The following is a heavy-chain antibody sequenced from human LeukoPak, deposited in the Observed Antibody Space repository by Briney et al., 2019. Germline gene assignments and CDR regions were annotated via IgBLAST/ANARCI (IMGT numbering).Heavy chain of an antibody. CDR2: INTNTGYP. CDR1: GYTFTSYA. J-gene: IGHJ4*02. Sequence: ASVKVSCKASGYTFTSYAMNWVRQAPGQGLEWMGWINTNTGYPTYAQGFIGRFVFSLDTSVSTAYLQISSLRAEDTAVYYCARAHYYSDSNDDLLHWGQGTLVTVSS. V-gene: IGHV7-4-1*02. CDR3: ARAHYYSDSNDDLLH. D-gene: IGHD3-22*01.